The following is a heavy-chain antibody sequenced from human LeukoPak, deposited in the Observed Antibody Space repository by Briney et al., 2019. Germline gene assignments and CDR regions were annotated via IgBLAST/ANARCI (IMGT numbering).Heavy chain of an antibody. CDR3: VRDSCSGGSCYLDY. D-gene: IGHD2-15*01. CDR1: GYTFTSYG. J-gene: IGHJ4*02. V-gene: IGHV1-18*01. CDR2: VNTYNGNT. Sequence: ASVKVSCKASGYTFTSYGISWVRQAPGQGLEWMGWVNTYNGNTQYAQKFQGRVTMTTDTSTSTTYMELRSLRSDDTADDTAVYYCVRDSCSGGSCYLDYWGQGTLVTVFS.